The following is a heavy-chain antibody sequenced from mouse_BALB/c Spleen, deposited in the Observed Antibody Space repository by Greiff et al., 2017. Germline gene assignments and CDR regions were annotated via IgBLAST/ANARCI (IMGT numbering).Heavy chain of an antibody. CDR1: GYTFTEYI. Sequence: VQLQQSGAELVKPGASVKLSCKASGYTFTEYIIHWVKQRSGQGLEWIGWFYPGSGSIKYNEKFKDKATLTADKSSSTVYMELSRLTSEDSAVYFCARHEVDYGNYVGAMDYWGQGTSVTVSS. D-gene: IGHD2-1*01. V-gene: IGHV1-62-2*01. J-gene: IGHJ4*01. CDR3: ARHEVDYGNYVGAMDY. CDR2: FYPGSGSI.